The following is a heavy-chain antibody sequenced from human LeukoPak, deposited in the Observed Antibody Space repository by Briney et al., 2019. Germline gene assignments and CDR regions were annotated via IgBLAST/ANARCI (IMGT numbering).Heavy chain of an antibody. V-gene: IGHV3-23*01. D-gene: IGHD1-26*01. CDR1: GFTFSSYA. CDR2: ISGSGGST. CDR3: AKYNPMDSGRFDY. J-gene: IGHJ4*02. Sequence: GESLRLSCAVSGFTFSSYAMSWVRQAPGKGLEWVSGISGSGGSTNYADSVKGRFTISRDNSKNTLYLHMNSLRAEDTAVYYCAKYNPMDSGRFDYWGQGTLVTVSS.